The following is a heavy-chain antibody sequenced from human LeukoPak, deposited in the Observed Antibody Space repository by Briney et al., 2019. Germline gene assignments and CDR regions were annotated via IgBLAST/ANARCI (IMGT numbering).Heavy chain of an antibody. Sequence: SETLSLTCAVYGGSFSGYYWSWIRQPPGKGLEWIGEINHSGSTNYNPSLKSRVTISVDTSKNQFSLKLSSVTAADTAVCYCARGGFTIFGVVIGRAFDFWGQGTLVTVSS. J-gene: IGHJ4*02. CDR1: GGSFSGYY. D-gene: IGHD3-3*01. V-gene: IGHV4-34*01. CDR2: INHSGST. CDR3: ARGGFTIFGVVIGRAFDF.